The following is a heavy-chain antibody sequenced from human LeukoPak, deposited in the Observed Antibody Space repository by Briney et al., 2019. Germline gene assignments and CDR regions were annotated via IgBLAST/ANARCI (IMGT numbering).Heavy chain of an antibody. CDR2: ISYSGST. D-gene: IGHD3-16*01. Sequence: SETLSLTCTVSGGSISSRPYYWGWVRQPPGKGLEWIGSISYSGSTYYNASLKSRVTISVDTFKNHFSLRLSSVTAADTAVYYCATLEIGDYYFDYWGQGTLVTVSS. V-gene: IGHV4-39*01. CDR3: ATLEIGDYYFDY. J-gene: IGHJ4*02. CDR1: GGSISSRPYY.